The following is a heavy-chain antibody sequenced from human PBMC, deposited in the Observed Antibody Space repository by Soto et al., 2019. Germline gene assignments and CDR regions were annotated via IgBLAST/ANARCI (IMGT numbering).Heavy chain of an antibody. CDR1: GGTFSSYA. CDR3: ASARTKYSSGWYADDDFDI. D-gene: IGHD6-19*01. V-gene: IGHV1-69*13. J-gene: IGHJ3*02. Sequence: SVKVSCKASGGTFSSYAISWVRQAPGQGLEWMGGIIPIFGTANYAQKFQGRVTITADESTSTAYMELSSLRSEDTAVYYCASARTKYSSGWYADDDFDIRGQGTMVTASS. CDR2: IIPIFGTA.